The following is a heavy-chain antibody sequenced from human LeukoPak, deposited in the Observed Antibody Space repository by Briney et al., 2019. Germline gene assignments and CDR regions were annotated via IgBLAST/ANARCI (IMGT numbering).Heavy chain of an antibody. CDR3: AREVRQPLGNWFDP. CDR2: INSDGSST. CDR1: GFTFSRYW. Sequence: GGSLRLSCAASGFTFSRYWMHWVRQAPGKGLVRVSRINSDGSSTSYADSVKGRFTISRDNARNTLYLQMNSLTAEDTAVYYCAREVRQPLGNWFDPWGQGTLVTVSS. D-gene: IGHD3-10*01. V-gene: IGHV3-74*01. J-gene: IGHJ5*02.